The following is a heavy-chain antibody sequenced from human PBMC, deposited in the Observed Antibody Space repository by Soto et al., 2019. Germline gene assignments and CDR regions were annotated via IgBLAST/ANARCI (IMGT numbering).Heavy chain of an antibody. Sequence: PGGSLRLSCAASGFTFSSSWMHWVRQAPGKGLVWVSRVSGDGSSTNYADSVKGRFTISRDNSKNTLYLQMNSLRAEDTAVYYCAKNTIFGVVKRDYYYGMDVWGQGTSVTVSS. V-gene: IGHV3-74*01. CDR3: AKNTIFGVVKRDYYYGMDV. D-gene: IGHD3-3*01. CDR1: GFTFSSSW. J-gene: IGHJ6*02. CDR2: VSGDGSST.